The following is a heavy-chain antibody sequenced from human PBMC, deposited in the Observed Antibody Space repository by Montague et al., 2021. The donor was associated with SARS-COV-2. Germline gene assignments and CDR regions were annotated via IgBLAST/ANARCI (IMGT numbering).Heavy chain of an antibody. D-gene: IGHD3-22*01. J-gene: IGHJ4*02. CDR3: ARVAGGYYHDSSAYFDY. CDR1: GGSFNGYY. CDR2: INQSGST. Sequence: SETLSLTCAVYGGSFNGYYWSWIRQPPGKGLEWIGEINQSGSTNYIPSLKSRVTLSVDTSKKQFSLKLSSLTAADTAVYYCARVAGGYYHDSSAYFDYWGQGSLVTVSS. V-gene: IGHV4-34*01.